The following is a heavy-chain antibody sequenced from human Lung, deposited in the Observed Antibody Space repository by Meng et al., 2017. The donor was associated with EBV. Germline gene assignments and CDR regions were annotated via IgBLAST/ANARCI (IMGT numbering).Heavy chain of an antibody. D-gene: IGHD5-12*01. CDR2: INHSGST. J-gene: IGHJ4*02. V-gene: IGHV4-34*01. CDR1: GGSFSGYY. CDR3: ARDPGLGYSGYDGILGY. Sequence: QLPHVAAGLLKPAETLSLPAAVYGGSFSGYYWSWIRQPPGKGLEWIGEINHSGSTNYNPSLKSRVTMSLDTSKNQFSLKLSSVTAADTAVYYCARDPGLGYSGYDGILGYWGQGTLVTVSS.